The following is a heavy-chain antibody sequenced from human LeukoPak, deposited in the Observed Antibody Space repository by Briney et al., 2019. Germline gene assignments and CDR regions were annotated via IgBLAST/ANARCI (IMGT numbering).Heavy chain of an antibody. J-gene: IGHJ4*02. V-gene: IGHV3-64*01. CDR1: GFTFSTYA. Sequence: GGSLRLSCAASGFTFSTYAMHWVRQAPGKGLEYVSAISSNGDSTYYANSVKGRFTISRDNSKNTLYLQVGSLRAEDMAVYYCARPPIAAAGPVDYWGQGTLVTVSS. CDR3: ARPPIAAAGPVDY. CDR2: ISSNGDST. D-gene: IGHD6-13*01.